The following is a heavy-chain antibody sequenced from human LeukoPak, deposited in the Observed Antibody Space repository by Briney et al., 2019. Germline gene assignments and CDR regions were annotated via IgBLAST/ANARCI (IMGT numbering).Heavy chain of an antibody. V-gene: IGHV3-30-3*01. J-gene: IGHJ4*02. D-gene: IGHD2-15*01. Sequence: GGSLRLSCAASGFPFHGFTMHWVRQTLDKALEWVAIISSDGNNEYYADSVRGRFTISRDNSNNTMYLDMNNVRPDDTSVYYCVGDSVGSLFDYWGLGTLVTVSS. CDR3: VGDSVGSLFDY. CDR2: ISSDGNNE. CDR1: GFPFHGFT.